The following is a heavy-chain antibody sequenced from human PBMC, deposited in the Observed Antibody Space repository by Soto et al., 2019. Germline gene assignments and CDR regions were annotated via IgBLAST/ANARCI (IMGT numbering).Heavy chain of an antibody. J-gene: IGHJ4*02. CDR2: INHSGST. Sequence: TSETLSLTCAVYGGSFSGYYWSWIRQPPGKGLEWIGEINHSGSTNYNPSLKSRVTISVDTSKNQFSLKLSSVTAADTAVYYCARDNVLRYFDWYRRYFDYWGQGTLVTVSS. D-gene: IGHD3-9*01. CDR3: ARDNVLRYFDWYRRYFDY. CDR1: GGSFSGYY. V-gene: IGHV4-34*01.